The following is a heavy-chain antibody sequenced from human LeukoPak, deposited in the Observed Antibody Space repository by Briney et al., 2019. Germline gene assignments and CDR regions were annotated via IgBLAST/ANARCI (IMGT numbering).Heavy chain of an antibody. Sequence: SETLSLTCTVSGGSISSYYWTWIRQPPGKGLEWIGYIYYSGSTNYNPSLKSRVTISVDTSKNQFSLKLSSVTAADTAVYYCARGYRFYFDYWGQGTLVTVSS. V-gene: IGHV4-59*08. J-gene: IGHJ4*02. D-gene: IGHD1-1*01. CDR2: IYYSGST. CDR1: GGSISSYY. CDR3: ARGYRFYFDY.